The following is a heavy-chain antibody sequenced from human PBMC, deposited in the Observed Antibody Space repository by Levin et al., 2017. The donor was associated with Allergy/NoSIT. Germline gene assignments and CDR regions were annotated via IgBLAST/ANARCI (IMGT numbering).Heavy chain of an antibody. J-gene: IGHJ5*02. V-gene: IGHV4-59*01. CDR1: GGSISSYY. D-gene: IGHD6-13*01. CDR2: IYYSGST. Sequence: SETLSLTCTVSGGSISSYYWSWIRQPPGKGLEWIGYIYYSGSTNYNPSLKSRVTISVDTSKNQFSLKLSSVTAADTAVYYCARRSSSWSSNWFDPWGQGTLVTVSS. CDR3: ARRSSSWSSNWFDP.